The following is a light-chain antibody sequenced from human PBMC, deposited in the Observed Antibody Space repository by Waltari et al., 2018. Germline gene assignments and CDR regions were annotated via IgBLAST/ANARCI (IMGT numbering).Light chain of an antibody. J-gene: IGLJ3*02. V-gene: IGLV2-11*01. CDR1: SGDVGGNNY. Sequence: QSALTQPRSVSGSPGQSVTISCTGTSGDVGGNNYVSSYQQHPGKAPKVMIYDLSRRPSGVPDRFSGSRSANTASLTISGLQAEDEADYYCCSYAGSYTWVFGGGTKVTVL. CDR2: DLS. CDR3: CSYAGSYTWV.